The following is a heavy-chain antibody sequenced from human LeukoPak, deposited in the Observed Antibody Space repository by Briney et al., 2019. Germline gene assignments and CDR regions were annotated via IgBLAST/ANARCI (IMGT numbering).Heavy chain of an antibody. CDR3: ATEVWSGHY. J-gene: IGHJ4*02. Sequence: SETLSLTCSVSGVSISSYCWTWIRQPPGKGLEWIGHINYSGSTSYNPSLKSRITISVDTFKNQFSLKVTPVTAADTAVYYCATEVWSGHYWGQGTLVTVSS. CDR1: GVSISSYC. D-gene: IGHD3-10*01. V-gene: IGHV4-59*01. CDR2: INYSGST.